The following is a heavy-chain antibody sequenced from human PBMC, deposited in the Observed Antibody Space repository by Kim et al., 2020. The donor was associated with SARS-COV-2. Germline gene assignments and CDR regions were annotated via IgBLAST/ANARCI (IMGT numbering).Heavy chain of an antibody. CDR1: GFPFSSYG. J-gene: IGHJ4*02. Sequence: GGSLRLSCAASGFPFSSYGMHWVRQAPGKGLEWVAVISYDGSSKYYADLVKGRFTISRDNSKNTLYLQLDSLRIDDTAVYYCAKESPVGATDGLDYWGQGTLVTVSS. D-gene: IGHD1-26*01. V-gene: IGHV3-30*18. CDR3: AKESPVGATDGLDY. CDR2: ISYDGSSK.